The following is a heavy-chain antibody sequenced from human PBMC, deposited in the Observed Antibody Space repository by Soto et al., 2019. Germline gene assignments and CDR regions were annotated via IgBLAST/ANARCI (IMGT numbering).Heavy chain of an antibody. CDR1: GFTFSSYA. J-gene: IGHJ4*02. D-gene: IGHD3-10*01. CDR2: ISGSGGAT. CDR3: VLWPPYYFDY. V-gene: IGHV3-23*01. Sequence: ELQLLESGGGLVQPGGSLRLSCAASGFTFSSYAMSWVRQAPGKGLEWVSAISGSGGATYYADSVKGRFTISRDNSKNTLYLQMNSLRAEDTAVDYCVLWPPYYFDYWGQGTLVTVSS.